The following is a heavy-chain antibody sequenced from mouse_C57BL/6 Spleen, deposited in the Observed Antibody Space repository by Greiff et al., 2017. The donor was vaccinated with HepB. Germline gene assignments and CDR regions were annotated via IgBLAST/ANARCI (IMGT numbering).Heavy chain of an antibody. CDR2: ISGGGGNT. CDR1: GFTFSSYT. J-gene: IGHJ2*01. CDR3: ARDYYGSSYFDY. Sequence: VKLMESGGGLVKPGGSLKLSCAASGFTFSSYTMSWVRQTPEKRLEWVATISGGGGNTYYPDSVKGRFTISRDNAKNTLYLQMSSLRSEDTALYYCARDYYGSSYFDYWGQGTTLTVSS. D-gene: IGHD1-1*01. V-gene: IGHV5-9*01.